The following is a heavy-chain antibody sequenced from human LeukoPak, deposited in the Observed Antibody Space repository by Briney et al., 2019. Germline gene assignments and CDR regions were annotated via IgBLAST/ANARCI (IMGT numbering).Heavy chain of an antibody. CDR3: AGGYYDSRAYTAFDY. V-gene: IGHV1-18*01. D-gene: IGHD3-22*01. Sequence: ASVKVSFKASGYTFTSYAMHWVRQAPGQGLEWMGWISAYNGNTNYAQKVQGRVTMTTDTSTSTAYMELRSLRPDDTAMYYCAGGYYDSRAYTAFDYWGQGTLVTVSS. CDR1: GYTFTSYA. J-gene: IGHJ4*02. CDR2: ISAYNGNT.